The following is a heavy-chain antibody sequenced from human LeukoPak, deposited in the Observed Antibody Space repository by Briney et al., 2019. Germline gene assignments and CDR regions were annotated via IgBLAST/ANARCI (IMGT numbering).Heavy chain of an antibody. V-gene: IGHV3-11*01. J-gene: IGHJ6*03. CDR1: GFTFSDYY. CDR3: ARISAMAMYYYYYMDV. Sequence: PGGSLRLSCAPSGFTFSDYYMSWIRQAPGKGLEWVSYISSSGSTIYYADSVKGRFTISRDNAKNSLYLQMNSLRAEDTAVYYCARISAMAMYYYYYMDVWGKGTTVTISS. CDR2: ISSSGSTI. D-gene: IGHD5-18*01.